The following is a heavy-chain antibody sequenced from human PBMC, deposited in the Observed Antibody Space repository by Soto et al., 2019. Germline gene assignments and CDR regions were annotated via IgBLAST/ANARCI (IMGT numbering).Heavy chain of an antibody. CDR2: IYWDNDK. CDR3: AHVTITYGGAIGDEAFDI. V-gene: IGHV2-5*02. Sequence: QITLKESGPTLVQPTQTLTLTCDFSGFSLTTKGVGVGWIRQPPGEALEGVAVIYWDNDKRYRPSLQSRLTINKYTSKKQVGLSMINMDPEDTATYFCAHVTITYGGAIGDEAFDIWGQGTMVIVSS. J-gene: IGHJ3*02. CDR1: GFSLTTKGVG. D-gene: IGHD3-16*02.